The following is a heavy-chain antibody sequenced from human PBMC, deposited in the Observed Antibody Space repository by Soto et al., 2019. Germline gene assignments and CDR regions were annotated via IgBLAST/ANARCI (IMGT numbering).Heavy chain of an antibody. CDR1: GFTFSNYG. V-gene: IGHV3-33*01. CDR3: ARDLLGASDSYGLYV. J-gene: IGHJ6*02. D-gene: IGHD1-26*01. CDR2: IWHDGNNK. Sequence: PGGSLRLSCAASGFTFSNYGMHWVRQAPGEGLEWVSIIWHDGNNKYYADSVRGRFTISRDNSKNGLYLQMNSLRAEDTAVDYCARDLLGASDSYGLYVWGQGTPVTVSS.